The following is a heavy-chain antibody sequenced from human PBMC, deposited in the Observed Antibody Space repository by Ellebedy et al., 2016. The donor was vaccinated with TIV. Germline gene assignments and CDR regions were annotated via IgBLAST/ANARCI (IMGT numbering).Heavy chain of an antibody. CDR1: GFSLSTTGVG. Sequence: SGPTLVKPTQTLTLTCTFSGFSLSTTGVGVGWIRQPPGKALEWLALIYWNDDKRYSPSLKSRLTITKDTSKTQVVLTVTNMDPVDTATYYCTHRRAGPFAFDIWGQGAMVTVSS. CDR3: THRRAGPFAFDI. J-gene: IGHJ3*02. D-gene: IGHD6-19*01. V-gene: IGHV2-5*01. CDR2: IYWNDDK.